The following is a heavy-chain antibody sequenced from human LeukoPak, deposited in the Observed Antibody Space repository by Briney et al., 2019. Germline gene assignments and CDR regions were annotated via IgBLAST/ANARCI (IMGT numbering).Heavy chain of an antibody. D-gene: IGHD3-9*01. CDR1: GGSFSGYY. V-gene: IGHV4-34*01. CDR3: ARGLTGSTNNWFDP. J-gene: IGHJ5*02. CDR2: INHSGST. Sequence: TASETLSLTCAVYGGSFSGYYWSWLRQPPGKGLEWIGEINHSGSTNYNPSLKSRVTISVDTSKNQFSLKLSSVTAADTAVYYCARGLTGSTNNWFDPWGQGTLVTVSS.